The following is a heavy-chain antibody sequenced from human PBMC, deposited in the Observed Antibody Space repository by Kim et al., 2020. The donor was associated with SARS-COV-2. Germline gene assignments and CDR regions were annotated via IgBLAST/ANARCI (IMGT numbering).Heavy chain of an antibody. J-gene: IGHJ4*02. CDR3: ARGSGSYSIFYFDY. Sequence: GGSLRLSCAVSGFTFSSYAMHWVRQAPGKGLEWVAVISYDGSNKYYADSVKGRFTISRDNSKNTLYLQMNSLRAEDTAVYYCARGSGSYSIFYFDYWGQGTLVTVSS. CDR2: ISYDGSNK. CDR1: GFTFSSYA. D-gene: IGHD1-26*01. V-gene: IGHV3-30-3*01.